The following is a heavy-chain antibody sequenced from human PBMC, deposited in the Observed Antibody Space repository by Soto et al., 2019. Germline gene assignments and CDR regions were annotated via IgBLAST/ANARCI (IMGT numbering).Heavy chain of an antibody. CDR1: GGSISSGGYY. Sequence: QVQLQESGPGLVKPSQTLSLTCTVSGGSISSGGYYWSWIRQHPGKGLEWIGYIYYSGSTYYNPSLKSRVTISVDTSKNQFSLKLSSVTAADTAVYYCAQVVAATYYYYGMDVLVQGTTVTVSS. J-gene: IGHJ6*02. D-gene: IGHD2-15*01. CDR3: AQVVAATYYYYGMDV. CDR2: IYYSGST. V-gene: IGHV4-31*03.